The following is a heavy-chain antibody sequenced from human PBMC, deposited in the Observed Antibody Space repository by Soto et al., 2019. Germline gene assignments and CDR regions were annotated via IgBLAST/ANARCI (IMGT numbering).Heavy chain of an antibody. CDR3: ARGSADTNNYYYHYMDV. CDR2: INHSGST. Sequence: SETLSLTCAVYGGSISGYYWSWIRQPPGKGLEWIGEINHSGSTNYNPSLKSRVTISVDTSKNQFSLKLSSVTAADTAVYYCARGSADTNNYYYHYMDVWGKGTTDPVSS. V-gene: IGHV4-34*01. CDR1: GGSISGYY. J-gene: IGHJ6*03. D-gene: IGHD6-13*01.